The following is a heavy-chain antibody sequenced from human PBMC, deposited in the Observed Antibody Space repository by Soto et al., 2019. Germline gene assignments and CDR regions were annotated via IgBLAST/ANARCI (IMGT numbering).Heavy chain of an antibody. J-gene: IGHJ3*02. CDR3: AHGRSMITFGGVIVSAFDI. CDR2: IYWDDDK. V-gene: IGHV2-5*02. D-gene: IGHD3-16*02. Sequence: SGPTLVNPTQTLTLTCTFSGFSLSTSGVGVGWIRQPPGKALEWLALIYWDDDKRYSPSLKSRLTITKDTSKNQVVLTMTNMDPVDTATYYCAHGRSMITFGGVIVSAFDIWGQGTMVTVSS. CDR1: GFSLSTSGVG.